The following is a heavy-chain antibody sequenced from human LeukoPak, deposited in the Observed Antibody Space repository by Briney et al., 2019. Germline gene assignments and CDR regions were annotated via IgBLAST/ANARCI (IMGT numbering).Heavy chain of an antibody. CDR3: ARQRGTQSVDY. D-gene: IGHD1-14*01. J-gene: IGHJ4*02. CDR1: GYSISSGYY. V-gene: IGHV4-38-2*01. Sequence: SETLSLTCAVSGYSISSGYYWGWTRQPPGKGLEWIGSIYHSGSTYYNPSLKSRVTISVDTSKNQFSLKLSSVTAADTAVYYCARQRGTQSVDYWGQGTLVTVSS. CDR2: IYHSGST.